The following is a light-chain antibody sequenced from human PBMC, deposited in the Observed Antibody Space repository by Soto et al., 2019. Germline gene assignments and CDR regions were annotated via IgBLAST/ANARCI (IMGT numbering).Light chain of an antibody. V-gene: IGLV1-44*01. CDR2: YDN. J-gene: IGLJ1*01. CDR1: NSNIGSNT. CDR3: AAWDDSLNGRV. Sequence: QSVLTQPPSASGTPGQRVTISCPGSNSNIGSNTVNWYQQLPGTAPKLLIYYDNLRPSGVPDRISGSKSGTSASLAISGLHSDDEADYYCAAWDDSLNGRVFGTGTKVTVL.